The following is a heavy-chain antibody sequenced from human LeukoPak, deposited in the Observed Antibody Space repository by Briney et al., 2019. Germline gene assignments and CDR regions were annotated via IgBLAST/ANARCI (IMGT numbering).Heavy chain of an antibody. J-gene: IGHJ4*02. CDR3: TRLRGSGWYLDY. CDR2: IRSKTYGGTT. D-gene: IGHD6-19*01. CDR1: GFTFGDYA. V-gene: IGHV3-49*04. Sequence: GASLLLSCAASGFTFGDYAVTWVRPAPGKGQEWVGLIRSKTYGGTTEYAASVKGRVAISRDDSKTIAYLQMDSLKTEDTAVYYCTRLRGSGWYLDYWGQGTLGTVSS.